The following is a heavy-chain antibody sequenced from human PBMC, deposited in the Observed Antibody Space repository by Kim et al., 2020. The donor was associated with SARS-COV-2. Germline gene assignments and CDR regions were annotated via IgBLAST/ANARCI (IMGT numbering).Heavy chain of an antibody. Sequence: GTPTYYADSVKGRYTISRDHARNSVYLQMNSLRAEDTALYYCARDRSLKDWGQGTLVTVSS. CDR3: ARDRSLKD. J-gene: IGHJ4*02. V-gene: IGHV3-11*04. CDR2: GTPT.